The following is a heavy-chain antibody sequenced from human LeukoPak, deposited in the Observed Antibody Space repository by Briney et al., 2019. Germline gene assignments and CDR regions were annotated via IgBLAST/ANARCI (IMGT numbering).Heavy chain of an antibody. CDR1: GGSISSYY. J-gene: IGHJ3*02. CDR2: IYYSGST. D-gene: IGHD3-9*01. Sequence: PSETLSLTCTVFGGSISSYYWSWIRQPPGKGLEWIGYIYYSGSTNYNPSLKSRVTISVDTSKNQFSLKLSSVTAADTAVYYCARRFYDILTGYFDAFGIWGQGTMVTVSS. V-gene: IGHV4-59*08. CDR3: ARRFYDILTGYFDAFGI.